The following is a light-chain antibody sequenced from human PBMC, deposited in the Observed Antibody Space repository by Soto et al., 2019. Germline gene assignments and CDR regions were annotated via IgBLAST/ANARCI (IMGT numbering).Light chain of an antibody. CDR2: GVS. J-gene: IGKJ4*01. CDR1: QRISSRN. V-gene: IGKV3D-20*02. CDR3: QQRTNWPRT. Sequence: EIVLTQSPGTLSLSPRERATLSCRASQRISSRNLAWYQQKPGQAPRLLIYGVSSRATGIPDRFSGSGSVTDFTLTINRLEPEDFAVYYCQQRTNWPRTFGGGTKVEIK.